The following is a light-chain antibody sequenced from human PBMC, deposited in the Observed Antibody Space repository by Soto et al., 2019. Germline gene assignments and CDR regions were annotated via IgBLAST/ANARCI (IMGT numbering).Light chain of an antibody. CDR1: SGHSSYA. CDR3: QTWGTGIRV. J-gene: IGLJ1*01. Sequence: QAVLTQSPSASASLGASVNLTCTLSSGHSSYAIAWHQQQPDKGPRYLMDLNSDGSHSKGDGIPDRFSGSSSGAERYLTISSLQSEDEADYYCQTWGTGIRVFGTGTQLTVL. CDR2: LNSDGSH. V-gene: IGLV4-69*01.